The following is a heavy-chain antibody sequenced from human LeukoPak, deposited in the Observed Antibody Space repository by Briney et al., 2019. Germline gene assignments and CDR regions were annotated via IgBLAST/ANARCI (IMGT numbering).Heavy chain of an antibody. CDR1: GFTFSSYS. J-gene: IGHJ4*02. CDR2: ISSSSSYI. D-gene: IGHD3-22*01. Sequence: GGPLRLSCAASGFTFSSYSMNWVRQAPGKGLEWVSSISSSSSYIYYADSVKGRFTISRDNAKNSLYLQMNSLRAEDTAVYYCASGHYYDSSGYYYVLDDFDYWGQGTLVTVSS. CDR3: ASGHYYDSSGYYYVLDDFDY. V-gene: IGHV3-21*01.